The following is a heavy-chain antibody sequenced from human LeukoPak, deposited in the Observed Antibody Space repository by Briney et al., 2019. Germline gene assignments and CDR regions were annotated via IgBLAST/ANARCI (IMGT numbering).Heavy chain of an antibody. D-gene: IGHD1-26*01. CDR1: RFTFSNFW. CDR3: ARGSTPHYYYCMDV. CDR2: ISDGGFST. V-gene: IGHV3-23*01. Sequence: GGSLRLSCAASRFTFSNFWMNWVRQAPGKGLEWVAGISDGGFSTYYADSVKGRFTISRDNSKNTLYLQMNSLRADDTAVYYCARGSTPHYYYCMDVWGKGTTVTVSS. J-gene: IGHJ6*03.